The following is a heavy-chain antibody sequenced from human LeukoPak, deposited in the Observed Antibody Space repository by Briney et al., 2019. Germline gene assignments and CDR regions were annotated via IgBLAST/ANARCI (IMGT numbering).Heavy chain of an antibody. J-gene: IGHJ4*02. D-gene: IGHD4-17*01. CDR1: GFTYSSYA. Sequence: GGSLRFSCAASGFTYSSYAMSWVRQAPGKGLEWVSAISGSGGSTYYADSVKGRFTISRDNSKNTLYLQMNSLRAEDTAVYYCAKDNDYGDTRVYWGQGTLVTVSS. CDR3: AKDNDYGDTRVY. CDR2: ISGSGGST. V-gene: IGHV3-23*01.